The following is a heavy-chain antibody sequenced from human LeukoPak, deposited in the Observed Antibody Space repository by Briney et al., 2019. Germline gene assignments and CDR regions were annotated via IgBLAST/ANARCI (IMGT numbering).Heavy chain of an antibody. J-gene: IGHJ4*02. V-gene: IGHV4-59*01. CDR3: AIEGVVVGNFDY. CDR2: IYYSGST. D-gene: IGHD2-2*01. CDR1: GGSISSYY. Sequence: PSETLSLTCTVSGGSISSYYWNWIRQPPGKGLEWIGYIYYSGSTNYNPSLKSRVTISVDTSKNQFSLKLSSVTAADTAIYYCAIEGVVVGNFDYWGQGTLVTVSS.